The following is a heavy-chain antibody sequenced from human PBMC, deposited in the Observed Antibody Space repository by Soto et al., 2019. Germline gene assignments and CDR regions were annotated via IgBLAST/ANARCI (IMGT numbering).Heavy chain of an antibody. V-gene: IGHV1-18*01. Sequence: QVQLVQSGAEVMKPGASVRVSCKASGYSFTTYGISWVRQAPGQGLDYMGWISVYNGDTNYAQKLQGRVTMTTDTSTSTAYMELRSLRSDDTAIYYCARDRRDSVADRRSFDVWGQGTMVTVSS. CDR2: ISVYNGDT. J-gene: IGHJ3*01. D-gene: IGHD1-26*01. CDR3: ARDRRDSVADRRSFDV. CDR1: GYSFTTYG.